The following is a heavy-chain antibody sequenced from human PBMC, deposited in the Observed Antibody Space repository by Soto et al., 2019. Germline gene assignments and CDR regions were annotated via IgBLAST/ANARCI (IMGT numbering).Heavy chain of an antibody. CDR3: ARDQPGYSYGYGLGY. CDR1: GFTFSSYS. J-gene: IGHJ4*02. D-gene: IGHD5-18*01. CDR2: ISSSSSYI. Sequence: EVQLVESGGGLVKPGGSLRLSCAASGFTFSSYSMNWVRQAPGKGLEWVSSISSSSSYIYYADSVKGRFTISRDNAKNALYLQMHSLRAEDTAVYYCARDQPGYSYGYGLGYWRQGTLGTVSS. V-gene: IGHV3-21*01.